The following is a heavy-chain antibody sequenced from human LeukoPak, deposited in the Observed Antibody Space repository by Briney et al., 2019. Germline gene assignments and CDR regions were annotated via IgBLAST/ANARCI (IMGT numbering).Heavy chain of an antibody. V-gene: IGHV4-39*07. J-gene: IGHJ4*02. CDR1: GGSISSSSYY. D-gene: IGHD5-18*01. CDR2: IYTSGST. CDR3: ARGSGYSYGSLQ. Sequence: SETLSLTCTVSGGSISSSSYYWGWIRQPPGKGLEWIGRIYTSGSTNYNPSLKSRVTISVDTSKNQFSLNLTSVTAADTAVYYCARGSGYSYGSLQWGQGTLVTVSS.